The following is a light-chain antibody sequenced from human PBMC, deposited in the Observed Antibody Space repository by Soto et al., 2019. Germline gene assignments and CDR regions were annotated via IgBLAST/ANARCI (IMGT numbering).Light chain of an antibody. CDR3: QQSKSSPQMYT. V-gene: IGKV1-39*01. J-gene: IGKJ2*01. CDR1: QSMSRS. CDR2: AAS. Sequence: DIQMTQSPSSLSASVGDRVTITCRASQSMSRSLTWYQQKPGKAPDILIYAASNLQSGVSSRFSRSGSGTDFTLTISSLQPEDFANYYCQQSKSSPQMYTFVQGPKLEIK.